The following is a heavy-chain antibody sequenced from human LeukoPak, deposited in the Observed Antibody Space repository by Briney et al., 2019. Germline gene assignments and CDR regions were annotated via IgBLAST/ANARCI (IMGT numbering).Heavy chain of an antibody. D-gene: IGHD3-3*01. CDR3: ARHTYYDFWSGYRELRNNWFDP. CDR1: GCSISSSSYY. CDR2: IYYSGST. J-gene: IGHJ5*02. Sequence: SETLSLTCTVSGCSISSSSYYWGWIRQPPGKGLEWIGSIYYSGSTYYNPSLKSRVTISVDTSKNQFSLKLSSVTAADTAVYYCARHTYYDFWSGYRELRNNWFDPWGQGTLVTVSS. V-gene: IGHV4-39*01.